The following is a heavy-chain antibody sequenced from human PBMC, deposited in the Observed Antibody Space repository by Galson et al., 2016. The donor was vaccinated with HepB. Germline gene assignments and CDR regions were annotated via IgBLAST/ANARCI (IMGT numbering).Heavy chain of an antibody. CDR1: GYKFTKYG. Sequence: SVKVSCKASGYKFTKYGISWVRQAPGQGLEWMGWISVYNLNTDYAQKFQGRVTMTTDISTSTAYMALRSLGSDDTAVDYCARDLGSNSWYPHDYWGQGTLVTVSS. CDR3: ARDLGSNSWYPHDY. J-gene: IGHJ4*02. D-gene: IGHD6-13*01. V-gene: IGHV1-18*04. CDR2: ISVYNLNT.